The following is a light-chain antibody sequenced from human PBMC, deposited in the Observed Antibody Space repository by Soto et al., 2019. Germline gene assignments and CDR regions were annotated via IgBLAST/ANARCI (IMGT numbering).Light chain of an antibody. CDR1: SSDVGFSNY. CDR3: CSYVGGDTLI. J-gene: IGLJ1*01. CDR2: DVA. Sequence: QSALTQPRSVSGSPGQTVTISCTGTSSDVGFSNYISWYQQYPGEAPKLVIYDVAQRPSGVPDRLSGSRSGKTASLTISGLQADDEADYYCCSYVGGDTLIFGSGTKVTVL. V-gene: IGLV2-11*01.